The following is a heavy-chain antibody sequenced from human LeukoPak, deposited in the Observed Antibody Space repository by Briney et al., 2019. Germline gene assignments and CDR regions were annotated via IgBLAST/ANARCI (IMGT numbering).Heavy chain of an antibody. CDR3: ARSEYCDFWSGYKY. CDR2: IIPIFGTA. V-gene: IGHV1-69*05. J-gene: IGHJ4*02. CDR1: GGTFSSYA. Sequence: GSSVKVSCKASGGTFSSYAISWVRQAPGQGLEWMGGIIPIFGTANYAQKFQGRVTITTDESTSTAYMELSSLRSEDTAVYYCARSEYCDFWSGYKYWGQGTLVTVSS. D-gene: IGHD3-3*01.